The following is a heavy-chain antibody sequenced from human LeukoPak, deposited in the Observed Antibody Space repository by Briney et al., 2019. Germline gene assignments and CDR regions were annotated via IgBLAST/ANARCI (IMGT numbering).Heavy chain of an antibody. D-gene: IGHD6-19*01. J-gene: IGHJ4*02. Sequence: GGSLRLSCAASGFTFNSYWMIWVRQAPGKGLEWVADIKQDGSDKYYAGSVKGRFTISRDNAKNSLYLQMNSLRAEDTAVYFCARYNSAWKTDDYWGQRTLVTVSS. CDR2: IKQDGSDK. V-gene: IGHV3-7*03. CDR1: GFTFNSYW. CDR3: ARYNSAWKTDDY.